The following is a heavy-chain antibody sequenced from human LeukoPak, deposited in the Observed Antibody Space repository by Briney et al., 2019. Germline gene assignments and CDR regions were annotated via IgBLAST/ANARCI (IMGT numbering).Heavy chain of an antibody. Sequence: SETLSLTCTVSGGSISSYYWSWIRQPPWKGLEWIGYIYYSGSTNYNPSLKSRVTISVDTSKNQFSLKLSSVTAADTAVYYCARWGIYYYDSSGYWLTSDYWGQGTLVTVSS. CDR3: ARWGIYYYDSSGYWLTSDY. CDR1: GGSISSYY. V-gene: IGHV4-59*01. J-gene: IGHJ4*02. CDR2: IYYSGST. D-gene: IGHD3-22*01.